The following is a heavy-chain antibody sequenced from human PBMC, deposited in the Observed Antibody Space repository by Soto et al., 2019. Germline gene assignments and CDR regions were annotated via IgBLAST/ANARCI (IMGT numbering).Heavy chain of an antibody. CDR3: ARVIWSGHLTSDL. J-gene: IGHJ5*02. CDR2: ISGSGGTK. V-gene: IGHV3-23*01. CDR1: GFTFSSYA. D-gene: IGHD3-3*01. Sequence: EVQLLESGGGLVQPGGSLRLSCAASGFTFSSYAMSWVRQAPGKGLEWVSAISGSGGTKYYADSVKGRFTISRDNAKISLYLQMNSLRDEDTAVYYCARVIWSGHLTSDLWGQGTLVTVSS.